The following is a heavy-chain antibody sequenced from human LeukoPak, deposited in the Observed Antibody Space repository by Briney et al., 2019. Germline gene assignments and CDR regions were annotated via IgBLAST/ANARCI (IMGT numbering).Heavy chain of an antibody. CDR1: GFTFSSYA. V-gene: IGHV3-23*01. CDR2: ISGSGGST. CDR3: AKYTGDYVWAPFDY. J-gene: IGHJ4*02. Sequence: GGSLRLSCAASGFTFSSYALSWVRQAPGKGLEWVSAISGSGGSTYYADSVKGRFTISRDNSKNTLYLQMNSLRAEDTAIYYCAKYTGDYVWAPFDYWGQGTLVTVSS. D-gene: IGHD4-17*01.